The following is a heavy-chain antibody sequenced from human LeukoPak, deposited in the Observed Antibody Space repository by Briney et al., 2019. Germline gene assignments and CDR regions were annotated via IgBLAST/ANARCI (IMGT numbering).Heavy chain of an antibody. D-gene: IGHD6-13*01. CDR2: MNPNSGNT. CDR3: ARGEDIAAAVYFQH. J-gene: IGHJ1*01. Sequence: ASVKVSCKASGYTFTSYGINWVRQATGQGLEWMGWMNPNSGNTGYAQKFQGRVTMTRNTSISTAYMELSSLRSEDTAVYYCARGEDIAAAVYFQHWGQGTLVTVSS. V-gene: IGHV1-8*02. CDR1: GYTFTSYG.